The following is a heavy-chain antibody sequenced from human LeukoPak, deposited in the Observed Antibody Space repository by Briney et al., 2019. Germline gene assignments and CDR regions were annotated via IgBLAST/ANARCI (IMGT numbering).Heavy chain of an antibody. CDR1: GYTFTSYY. V-gene: IGHV1-46*01. D-gene: IGHD6-19*01. J-gene: IGHJ4*02. Sequence: AASVKVSCKASGYTFTSYYMHWVRQAPGQGLEWMGIINPSGGSTSYAQKFQGRVTMTRDTSTSTVYMELSSLRSEDTAVYYYARANSRGWYGYWGQGTLVTVSS. CDR2: INPSGGST. CDR3: ARANSRGWYGY.